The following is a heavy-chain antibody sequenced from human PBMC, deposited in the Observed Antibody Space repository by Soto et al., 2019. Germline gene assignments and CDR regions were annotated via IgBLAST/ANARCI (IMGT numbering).Heavy chain of an antibody. CDR2: ISSSSSYI. J-gene: IGHJ4*02. D-gene: IGHD6-6*01. V-gene: IGHV3-21*01. CDR1: GFTFSSYS. CDR3: ARAAQQLVSLFDY. Sequence: GSLRLSCAASGFTFSSYSMNWVRQAPGKGLEWVSSISSSSSYIYYADSVKGRFTISRDNAKNSLYLQMNSLRAEDTAVYYCARAAQQLVSLFDYWGQGTLVTVSS.